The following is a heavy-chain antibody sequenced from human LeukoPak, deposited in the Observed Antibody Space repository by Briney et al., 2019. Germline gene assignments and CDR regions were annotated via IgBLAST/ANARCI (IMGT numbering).Heavy chain of an antibody. CDR1: GGSISSGGYS. CDR2: IYHSGST. V-gene: IGHV4-30-2*01. J-gene: IGHJ4*02. D-gene: IGHD3-9*01. Sequence: SETLSLTCAVSGGSISSGGYSWGWIRQPPGKGLEWIGYIYHSGSTYYNPSLKSRVTISVDRSKNQFSLKLSSVTAADTAVYYCARRGLRYFDWLDWGQGTLVTVSS. CDR3: ARRGLRYFDWLD.